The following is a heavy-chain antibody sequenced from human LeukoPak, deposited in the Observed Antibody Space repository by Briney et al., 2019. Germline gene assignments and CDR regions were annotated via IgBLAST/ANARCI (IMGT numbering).Heavy chain of an antibody. CDR3: ARRRYYDGSGYLD. J-gene: IGHJ1*01. V-gene: IGHV4-39*02. CDR2: IYYNGRT. CDR1: GDSIRSSNYY. Sequence: PSETLSLSCTVSGDSIRSSNYYWDWIRQPPGKGLERMGSIYYNGRTYYNPSLGSRVSILIDTTNNHFSLKLSSMTAADTAVYYCARRRYYDGSGYLDWGQGTLVIVSS. D-gene: IGHD3-22*01.